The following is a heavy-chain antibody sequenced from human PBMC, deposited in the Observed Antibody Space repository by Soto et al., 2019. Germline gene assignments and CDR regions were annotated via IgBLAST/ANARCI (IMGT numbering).Heavy chain of an antibody. CDR3: ARGVKGYCSSTSCSNSHYYYYYMDV. Sequence: ASVKVSCKASGGTFSSYTISWVRQAPGQGLEWMGRIIPILGIANYAQKFQGRVTITADKSTSTAYMELSSLRSEDTAVYYCARGVKGYCSSTSCSNSHYYYYYMDVWGKGTTVTVSS. CDR2: IIPILGIA. D-gene: IGHD2-2*01. V-gene: IGHV1-69*02. J-gene: IGHJ6*03. CDR1: GGTFSSYT.